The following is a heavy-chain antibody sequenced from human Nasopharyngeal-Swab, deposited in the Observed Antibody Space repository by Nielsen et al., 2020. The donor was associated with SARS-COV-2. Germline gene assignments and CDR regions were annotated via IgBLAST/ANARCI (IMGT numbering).Heavy chain of an antibody. V-gene: IGHV4-39*07. D-gene: IGHD2-2*01. Sequence: SETLSLTCTVSGGSISSSSYYWGWIRQPPGKGLEWIGSIYYSGSTYYNPSLKSRVTISVDTSKNQFSLKLRSVTAADTAVYYCARYCSSTSCHNWFDPWGQGTLVTVSS. CDR1: GGSISSSSYY. CDR2: IYYSGST. CDR3: ARYCSSTSCHNWFDP. J-gene: IGHJ5*02.